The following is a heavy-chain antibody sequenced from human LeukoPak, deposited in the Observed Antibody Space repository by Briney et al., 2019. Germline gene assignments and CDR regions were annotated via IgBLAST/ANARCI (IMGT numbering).Heavy chain of an antibody. Sequence: GGSLRLSCAVSGFTFSNYWMSWVRQAPGKGLEWVASIKQDGREIFYVDSVKGRFTISRDNGKNSLNLQLSSLRAEDTAVYCCAKLKDTATRYDYWGQGTLVTVSS. CDR3: AKLKDTATRYDY. J-gene: IGHJ4*02. V-gene: IGHV3-7*01. CDR2: IKQDGREI. D-gene: IGHD5-18*01. CDR1: GFTFSNYW.